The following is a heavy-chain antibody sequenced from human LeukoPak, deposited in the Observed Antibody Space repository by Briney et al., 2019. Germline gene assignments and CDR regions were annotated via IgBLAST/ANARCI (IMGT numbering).Heavy chain of an antibody. J-gene: IGHJ6*02. Sequence: GASLRLSCAASGFTFSNYAMSWVRQAPGKGLEWVSGISGSGGSTYYADSVKGRFTISRDNSKNTLYLQMNSLRAEDTAVYYCAKDGGSRYSYGQDYYCGMDVWGQGTTVTVSS. CDR2: ISGSGGST. V-gene: IGHV3-23*01. CDR1: GFTFSNYA. D-gene: IGHD5-18*01. CDR3: AKDGGSRYSYGQDYYCGMDV.